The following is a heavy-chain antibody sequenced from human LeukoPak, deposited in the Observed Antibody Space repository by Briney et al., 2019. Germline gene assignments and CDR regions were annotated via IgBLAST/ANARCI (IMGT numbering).Heavy chain of an antibody. Sequence: SETLSLTCAVYGGSFSGCYWSWIRQPPGKGLEWIGAINHSGSTNYNPSLKSRVTISVDTSKNQFSLKLSSVTAADPAVYYCARVPYSDFVWGSYRPKYYFDYWGQGTLVTVSS. D-gene: IGHD3-16*02. CDR2: INHSGST. CDR1: GGSFSGCY. J-gene: IGHJ4*02. CDR3: ARVPYSDFVWGSYRPKYYFDY. V-gene: IGHV4-34*01.